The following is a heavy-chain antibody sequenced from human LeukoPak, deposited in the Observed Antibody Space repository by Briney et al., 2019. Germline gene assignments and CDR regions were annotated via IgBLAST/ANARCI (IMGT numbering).Heavy chain of an antibody. Sequence: GGSLRLSCAASGFTFSSYGMSWVRQAPGKGLEWVSYISTSGSTIHYADSVKGRFTFSRDNVKNSMYLQMDSLRAEDTAVYYCASRQSYTGYNYWGQGTLVTVSS. CDR1: GFTFSSYG. CDR3: ASRQSYTGYNY. D-gene: IGHD5-24*01. J-gene: IGHJ4*02. CDR2: ISTSGSTI. V-gene: IGHV3-48*03.